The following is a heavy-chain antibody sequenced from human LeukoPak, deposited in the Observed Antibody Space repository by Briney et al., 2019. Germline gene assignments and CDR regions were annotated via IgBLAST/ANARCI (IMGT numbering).Heavy chain of an antibody. D-gene: IGHD2-2*01. J-gene: IGHJ6*02. CDR1: GGTFISYA. V-gene: IGHV1-69*13. CDR3: ARGPLYCSSTSCYADYYYYGMDV. CDR2: IIPIFGTA. Sequence: GASVKVSCKASGGTFISYAISWVRQAPGQGLEWMGGIIPIFGTANYAQKFQGRVTITADESTSTAYMELSSLRSEDTAVYYCARGPLYCSSTSCYADYYYYGMDVWGQGTTVTVSS.